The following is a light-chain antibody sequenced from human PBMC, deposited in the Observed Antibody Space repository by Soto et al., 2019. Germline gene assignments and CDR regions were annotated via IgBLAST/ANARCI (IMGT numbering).Light chain of an antibody. J-gene: IGKJ5*01. CDR2: DAS. CDR1: QDISNY. V-gene: IGKV1-33*01. CDR3: QQYDNLPIT. Sequence: DIQMTQSPYSLSASVGDRVTITCEASQDISNYLNWYQQKPGKAPKLLIYDASNLETGVPSRFSGSGSGTDFTFTISSLQPEDIATYYCQQYDNLPITLGQGTRLEIK.